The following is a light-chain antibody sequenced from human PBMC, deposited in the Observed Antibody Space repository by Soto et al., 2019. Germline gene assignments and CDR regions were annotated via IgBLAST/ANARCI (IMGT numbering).Light chain of an antibody. J-gene: IGKJ3*01. CDR3: QNYNSAPFT. CDR1: QGISSS. V-gene: IGKV1-27*01. Sequence: DIQMTQSPSSLSASVGDRVTITCRASQGISSSLAWYQQKPGKVPQLLIYAASTLQSGVPSRFSGRGSGSDFTLTISSLQPEAVGTYYCQNYNSAPFTFGPGTKVDIK. CDR2: AAS.